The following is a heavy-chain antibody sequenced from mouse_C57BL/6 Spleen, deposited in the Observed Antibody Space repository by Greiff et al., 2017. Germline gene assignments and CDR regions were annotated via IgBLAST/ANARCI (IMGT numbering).Heavy chain of an antibody. CDR3: ARGGNPLDV. CDR1: GYTFTDYN. J-gene: IGHJ1*03. V-gene: IGHV1-22*01. D-gene: IGHD2-1*01. CDR2: INPNNGGT. Sequence: VQLQQSGPELVKPGASVKMSCKASGYTFTDYNMHWVKQSHGKSLEWIGYINPNNGGTSYNQKFKGTATLTVNTSSSTAYMELRRLTSEDSAVYYCARGGNPLDVWGTGTTVTVSS.